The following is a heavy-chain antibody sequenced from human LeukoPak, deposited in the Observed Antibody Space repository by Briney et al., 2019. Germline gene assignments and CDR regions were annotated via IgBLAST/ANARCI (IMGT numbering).Heavy chain of an antibody. CDR2: ISSSSSYI. V-gene: IGHV3-21*01. Sequence: PGGSLRLSCAASGFTFSSYSMNWVRQAQGKGLEWVSSISSSSSYIYYADSVKGRFTISRDNAKNSLYLQMNSLRAEDTAVYYCAREGNNYYYYYMDVWGKGTTVTVSS. J-gene: IGHJ6*03. CDR3: AREGNNYYYYYMDV. D-gene: IGHD2/OR15-2a*01. CDR1: GFTFSSYS.